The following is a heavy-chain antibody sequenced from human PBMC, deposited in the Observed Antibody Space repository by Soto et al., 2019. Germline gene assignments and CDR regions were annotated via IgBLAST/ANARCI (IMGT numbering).Heavy chain of an antibody. CDR3: ARGEQYSGRIFDY. J-gene: IGHJ4*01. CDR2: TYYRSKWYY. V-gene: IGHV6-1*01. Sequence: QVQLQQSGPGLVKPSQTLSLTCAITGDSVSSNSAGWSWVRQSPSRGLEWLGRTYYRSKWYYGYAVSVRGRITMSPDTSKTQYSLQLNSVAPEDPAVYFCARGEQYSGRIFDYWGQGTLVTVSS. CDR1: GDSVSSNSAG. D-gene: IGHD1-26*01.